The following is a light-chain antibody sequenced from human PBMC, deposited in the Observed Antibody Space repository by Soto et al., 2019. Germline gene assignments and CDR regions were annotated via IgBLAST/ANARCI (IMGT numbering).Light chain of an antibody. CDR2: VAS. CDR3: QQYNKWPPTT. J-gene: IGKJ2*01. CDR1: QSVNSN. Sequence: IVMTQSPATLTASPGERATLSCRASQSVNSNLAWYQQKPGQAPRLLIYVASSTATGIPARFSGSGSGTEFTLTISNVQSEDSAVYYCQQYNKWPPTTFGQGTKLEI. V-gene: IGKV3-15*01.